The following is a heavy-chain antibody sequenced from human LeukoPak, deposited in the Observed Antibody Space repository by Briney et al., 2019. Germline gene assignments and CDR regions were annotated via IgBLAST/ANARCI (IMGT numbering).Heavy chain of an antibody. V-gene: IGHV3-74*01. CDR2: INSDGSST. Sequence: GGPLRLSCAASGFTFSSYWMHWVRQAPGKGMVWVSRINSDGSSTSYADSVKGRFTISRDNAKNTLYLQMNSLRAEDTAVYYCAREAGDVDFDYWGQGTLVTVSS. CDR3: AREAGDVDFDY. CDR1: GFTFSSYW. D-gene: IGHD6-19*01. J-gene: IGHJ4*02.